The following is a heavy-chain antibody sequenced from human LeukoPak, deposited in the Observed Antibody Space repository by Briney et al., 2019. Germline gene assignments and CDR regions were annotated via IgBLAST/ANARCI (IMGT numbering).Heavy chain of an antibody. D-gene: IGHD3-10*01. J-gene: IGHJ4*02. Sequence: ASVKVSCKTSGGTFSNYAISWVRQAPGQGLEWMGGIIPLFGTANYAQKFLGRVIITPDESTSTTYMYLSSLKSEDTAVYYCAREWAGYGSGSYYYYWGQGTLVTVSS. CDR3: AREWAGYGSGSYYYY. V-gene: IGHV1-69*13. CDR1: GGTFSNYA. CDR2: IIPLFGTA.